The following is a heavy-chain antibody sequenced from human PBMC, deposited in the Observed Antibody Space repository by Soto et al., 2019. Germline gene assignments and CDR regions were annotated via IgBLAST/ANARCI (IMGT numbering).Heavy chain of an antibody. CDR1: GGTFSSYA. CDR2: IIPIFGTA. CDR3: ARDISYYDSSGYYPQEDWFHP. D-gene: IGHD3-22*01. Sequence: QVQLVQSGAEVKQPGSSVKVSCKASGGTFSSYAISWVRQAPGQGLEWMGGIIPIFGTANYAQKFQGRVTITEDESQSKAYLELSSLRSEATAVYYCARDISYYDSSGYYPQEDWFHPWGQGTMVTVSS. J-gene: IGHJ5*02. V-gene: IGHV1-69*01.